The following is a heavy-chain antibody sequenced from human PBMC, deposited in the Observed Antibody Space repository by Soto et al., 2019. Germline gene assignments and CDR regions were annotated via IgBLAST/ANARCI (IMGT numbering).Heavy chain of an antibody. Sequence: QITLKESGPTLVKPTQTLTLTCTFSGFSVRTSGVGVGWIRQPPGKALEWLALFYWNDDKRYSPSLKSRLTITKDTSKNQVVLTLTNIEYVDTATYYCARGYCSGGTCYPPFDSWGQGTLVTVSS. V-gene: IGHV2-5*01. CDR3: ARGYCSGGTCYPPFDS. CDR2: FYWNDDK. D-gene: IGHD2-15*01. CDR1: GFSVRTSGVG. J-gene: IGHJ4*02.